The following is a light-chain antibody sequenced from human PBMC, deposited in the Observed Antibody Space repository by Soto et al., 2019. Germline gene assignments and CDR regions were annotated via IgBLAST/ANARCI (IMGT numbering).Light chain of an antibody. CDR1: HSVDTTF. CDR2: GAF. V-gene: IGKV3-20*01. J-gene: IGKJ1*01. CDR3: QQYMSSVT. Sequence: EIVLTQSPGSLSLSPGQIATLSCRARHSVDTTFFDWYQKKPGQAPRLLIYGAFKRATGIPDRFSGSGSGTDFTLIISRLEPEDFAVYYCQQYMSSVTFGQGTKVEIK.